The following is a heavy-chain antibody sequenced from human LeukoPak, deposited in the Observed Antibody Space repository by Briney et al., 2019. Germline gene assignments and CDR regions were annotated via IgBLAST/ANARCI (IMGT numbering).Heavy chain of an antibody. CDR1: GFTFSSYW. CDR3: ASSGSYRFDY. Sequence: GGSLRLSCAASGFTFSSYWMTWVRQAPGKGLEWVSHITASGTAMFYADSVKGRFTISRDNAKNSLYLQMNSLRDEDTAVYYCASSGSYRFDYWGQGTLVTVSS. V-gene: IGHV3-48*02. CDR2: ITASGTAM. J-gene: IGHJ4*02. D-gene: IGHD1-26*01.